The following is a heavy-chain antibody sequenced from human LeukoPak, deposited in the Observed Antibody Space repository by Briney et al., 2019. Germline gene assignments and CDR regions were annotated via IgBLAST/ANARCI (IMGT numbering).Heavy chain of an antibody. CDR3: ARRRSTVTSGFDY. J-gene: IGHJ4*02. CDR1: GGSISSISSNNYH. D-gene: IGHD4-17*01. Sequence: SETLSLTCIVSGGSISSISSNNYHWGWIRQPPGKGLEWIGSIYYSGSTYYNPSLKSRVTISVDTSKNQFSLKLNSVTAADTAVYYCARRRSTVTSGFDYWGQGTLVTASS. V-gene: IGHV4-39*01. CDR2: IYYSGST.